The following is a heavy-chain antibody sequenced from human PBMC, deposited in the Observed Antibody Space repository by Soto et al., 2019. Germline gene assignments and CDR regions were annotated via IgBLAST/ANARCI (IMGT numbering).Heavy chain of an antibody. V-gene: IGHV4-30-2*01. CDR1: GGSISSGGYS. CDR3: ARAVLPATAPFDY. Sequence: SETLSLTCTVSGGSISSGGYSWSWIRQPPGKGLEWIGYIYHSGSTYYNPSLQSRVTISVDTSKNQFSLKLSSVTAADTAVYYCARAVLPATAPFDYWGQGTLVTVSS. J-gene: IGHJ4*02. D-gene: IGHD2-2*01. CDR2: IYHSGST.